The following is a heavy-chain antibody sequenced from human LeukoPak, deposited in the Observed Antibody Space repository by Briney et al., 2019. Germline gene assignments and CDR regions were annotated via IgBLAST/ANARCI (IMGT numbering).Heavy chain of an antibody. CDR3: ARDNGYDFRSGYYGH. Sequence: PGGALRLSCAASGFTFSSDSMNWVRQAPGRGRGWGSSIISRSSYIYDADSLKGRFTISRENAKNSLYLQMNSLRAEDTAVYYCARDNGYDFRSGYYGHWGQGTLVTVSS. J-gene: IGHJ4*02. V-gene: IGHV3-21*01. CDR2: IISRSSYI. D-gene: IGHD3-3*01. CDR1: GFTFSSDS.